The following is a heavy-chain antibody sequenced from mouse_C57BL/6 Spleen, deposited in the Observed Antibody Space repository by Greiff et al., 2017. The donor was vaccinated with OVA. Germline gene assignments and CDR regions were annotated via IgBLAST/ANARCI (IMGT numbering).Heavy chain of an antibody. D-gene: IGHD1-1*01. CDR2: IWWDDDK. CDR1: GFSLSTFGMG. CDR3: ARPQYDGSSYVGYFDV. Sequence: QVTLKESGPGILQPSQTLSLTCSFSGFSLSTFGMGVGWIRQPSGKGLEWLAHIWWDDDKYYNPAMKRRLPISKDTSKNQEFLEIANVDTADTATYYCARPQYDGSSYVGYFDVWGTGTTVTVSS. V-gene: IGHV8-8*01. J-gene: IGHJ1*03.